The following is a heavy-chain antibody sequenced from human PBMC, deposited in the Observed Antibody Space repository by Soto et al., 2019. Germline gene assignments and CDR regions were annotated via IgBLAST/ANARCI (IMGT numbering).Heavy chain of an antibody. CDR3: ARDKGYSSDTSCPDLDY. CDR2: VIPNLGVT. Sequence: QVQLVQSGAEVKKPGSSVKVSCKASGGTLSSYTFSWVRQAPGQGLEWMGRVIPNLGVTNYAKKFQGRFTIVVDTSTSTTYMELNSRRYEDTAVYYCARDKGYSSDTSCPDLDYCGQGILVTDSS. D-gene: IGHD2-15*01. CDR1: GGTLSSYT. V-gene: IGHV1-69*08. J-gene: IGHJ4*02.